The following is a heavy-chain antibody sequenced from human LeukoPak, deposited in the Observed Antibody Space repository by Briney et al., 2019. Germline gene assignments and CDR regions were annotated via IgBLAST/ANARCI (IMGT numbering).Heavy chain of an antibody. J-gene: IGHJ4*02. CDR3: ARVFQPQQLVGWYFDY. CDR1: GYTFTSYG. Sequence: GASVNVSCKASGYTFTSYGISWVRQAPGQGLEWMGWISAYNGNTNYAQKLQGRVTMTTDTSTSTAYMELRSLRSDDTAVYYCARVFQPQQLVGWYFDYWGQGTLVTVSS. V-gene: IGHV1-18*01. CDR2: ISAYNGNT. D-gene: IGHD6-13*01.